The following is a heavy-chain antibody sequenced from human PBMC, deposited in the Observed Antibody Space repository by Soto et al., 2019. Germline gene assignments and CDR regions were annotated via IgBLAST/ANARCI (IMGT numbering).Heavy chain of an antibody. CDR2: IRKRGQSHIA. CDR1: GFTFSDHY. D-gene: IGHD2-2*02. V-gene: IGHV3-72*01. J-gene: IGHJ4*02. Sequence: EVQLVESGGGLVQPGGSLRLSCAASGFTFSDHYMDWVRQAPGKGLEWVGRIRKRGQSHIADYAASVKGRFTMSRDNSQNSLYLQMNSLKPEDTAVYYCARDTYTALDYWGQGTLVTVSS. CDR3: ARDTYTALDY.